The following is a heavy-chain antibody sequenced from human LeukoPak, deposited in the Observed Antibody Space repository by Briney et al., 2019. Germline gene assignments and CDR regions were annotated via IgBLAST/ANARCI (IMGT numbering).Heavy chain of an antibody. Sequence: GGSLRLSCAASGFTFSSYGMHWVRQAPGKGLEWVAFIRYDGSNKYYADSVKGRFTISRDNSKNTLYLQMNSLRAEDTAVYYCAKGFVPAAMLVGFDYWGQGTLVTVSS. CDR3: AKGFVPAAMLVGFDY. CDR2: IRYDGSNK. V-gene: IGHV3-30*02. CDR1: GFTFSSYG. D-gene: IGHD2-2*01. J-gene: IGHJ4*02.